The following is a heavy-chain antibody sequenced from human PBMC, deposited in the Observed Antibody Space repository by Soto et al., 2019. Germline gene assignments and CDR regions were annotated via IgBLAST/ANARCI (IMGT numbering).Heavy chain of an antibody. D-gene: IGHD1-1*01. V-gene: IGHV3-23*01. CDR3: ARGWTFDL. CDR2: INGGGDST. Sequence: GGSLRLSCVASGFTFSSYAMSWVRQAPGKGLEWVSGINGGGDSTYFADSVRGRFTISRDNSKNTLFLQMTSLRAEDTAVYYCARGWTFDLWGKGTLVTVSS. CDR1: GFTFSSYA. J-gene: IGHJ4*02.